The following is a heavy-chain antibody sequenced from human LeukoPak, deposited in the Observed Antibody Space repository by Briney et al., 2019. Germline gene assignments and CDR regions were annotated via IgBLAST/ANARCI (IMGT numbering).Heavy chain of an antibody. CDR1: GFTFSSFA. D-gene: IGHD5-24*01. V-gene: IGHV3-23*01. J-gene: IGHJ4*03. Sequence: EGSLRLSCEGSGFTFSSFAMNWVRQAPGKGPEWVASISGNGRDTYYADSVKGRFTISRDSPDNTLYLQMNGLRTDDTAVYYCTKDQEIATIGGYFDSWGQGTLVTVSS. CDR3: TKDQEIATIGGYFDS. CDR2: ISGNGRDT.